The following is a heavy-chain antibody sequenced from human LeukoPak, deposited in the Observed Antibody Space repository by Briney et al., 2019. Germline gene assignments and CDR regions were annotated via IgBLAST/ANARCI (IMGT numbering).Heavy chain of an antibody. CDR2: INHSGST. J-gene: IGHJ6*02. V-gene: IGHV4-34*01. Sequence: SETLSLTCAVYVGSFSGYYWSWIRQPPGKGLEWLGEINHSGSTNYNPSLKSRVTISVVTSKNQFSLKLSSVTAADTAVYYWARGGLSGYYGSGRWYYGMDVWGQGTTVTVSS. CDR1: VGSFSGYY. CDR3: ARGGLSGYYGSGRWYYGMDV. D-gene: IGHD3-10*01.